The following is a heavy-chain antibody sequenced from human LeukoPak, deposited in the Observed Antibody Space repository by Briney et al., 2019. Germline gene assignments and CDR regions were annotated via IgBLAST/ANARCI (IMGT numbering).Heavy chain of an antibody. J-gene: IGHJ4*02. V-gene: IGHV3-20*04. D-gene: IGHD2-21*01. CDR3: ARAFKYSMSGYYFDY. CDR1: GFTFDDYG. Sequence: PGGSLRLSCAASGFTFDDYGMSWVRQAPGKGLEWVSSINWNGGSTGYADSVKGRFTISRDSAKNSLYMQMNSLRAEDTALYYCARAFKYSMSGYYFDYWGQGTLVTVSS. CDR2: INWNGGST.